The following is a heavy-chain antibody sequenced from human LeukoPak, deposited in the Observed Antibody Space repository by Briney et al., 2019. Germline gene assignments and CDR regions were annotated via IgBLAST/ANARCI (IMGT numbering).Heavy chain of an antibody. V-gene: IGHV3-33*01. CDR2: IRYDGSNK. Sequence: GGSLRPSCAASGFTFSSYGMHWVRQAPGKGLEWVAVIRYDGSNKYYADSVKGRFTISRDNSKNTLYLQMNSLRAEDTAVYYCAREFRVGSGYDYNYFDYWGQGTLVTVSS. CDR3: AREFRVGSGYDYNYFDY. J-gene: IGHJ4*02. CDR1: GFTFSSYG. D-gene: IGHD5-12*01.